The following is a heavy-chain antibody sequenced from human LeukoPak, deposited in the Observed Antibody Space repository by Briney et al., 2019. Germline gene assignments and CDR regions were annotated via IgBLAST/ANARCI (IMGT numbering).Heavy chain of an antibody. V-gene: IGHV3-48*04. CDR3: ARDRGGSYSAIDY. D-gene: IGHD1-26*01. J-gene: IGHJ4*02. Sequence: SFISSSSSTIYYAASVKGRFTISRDNAKNSLYLQMNSLRAEDTAVYYCARDRGGSYSAIDYWGQGTLVTVSS. CDR2: ISSSSSTI.